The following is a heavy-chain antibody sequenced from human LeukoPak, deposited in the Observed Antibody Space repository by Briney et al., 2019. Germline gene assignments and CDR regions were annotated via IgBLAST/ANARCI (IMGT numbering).Heavy chain of an antibody. Sequence: GGSLRLSCAASGFTFSSYAMHWVRQAPGKGLEWVAVISYDGSNKYYADSVKGRFTISRDNSKNTLYLQMNSLRAEDTAVYYCARDLPNVEMATIGDYWGQGTLVTVSS. D-gene: IGHD5-24*01. CDR2: ISYDGSNK. V-gene: IGHV3-30-3*01. CDR1: GFTFSSYA. CDR3: ARDLPNVEMATIGDY. J-gene: IGHJ4*02.